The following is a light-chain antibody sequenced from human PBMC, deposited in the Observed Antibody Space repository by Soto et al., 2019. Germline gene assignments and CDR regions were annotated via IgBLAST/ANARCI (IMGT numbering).Light chain of an antibody. V-gene: IGLV1-47*01. Sequence: QSVLTQPPSASGTPGQRVTISCSGSSSSIGSNYVYWYRQFPGTAPKLLIHRDNQRPSGVPDRLAGSKSGSSASLAISGLRSEDEADYYCAAWDDSLTGVIFGGGTKLTVL. CDR3: AAWDDSLTGVI. CDR1: SSSIGSNY. J-gene: IGLJ2*01. CDR2: RDN.